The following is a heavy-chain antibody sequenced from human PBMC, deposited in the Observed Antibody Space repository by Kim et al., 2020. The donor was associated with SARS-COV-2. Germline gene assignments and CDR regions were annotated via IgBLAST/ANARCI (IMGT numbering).Heavy chain of an antibody. CDR2: DGGST. Sequence: DGGSTYYADSVKGRFTISRDNSKNSLYLQMNSLRAEDTALYYCARGRFDYWGQGTLVTVSS. V-gene: IGHV3-43D*03. CDR3: ARGRFDY. J-gene: IGHJ4*02.